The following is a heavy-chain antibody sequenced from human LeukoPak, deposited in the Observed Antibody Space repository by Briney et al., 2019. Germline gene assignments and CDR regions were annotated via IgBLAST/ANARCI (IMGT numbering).Heavy chain of an antibody. J-gene: IGHJ4*02. CDR3: ARGRGLPVRPPNEGFLDY. V-gene: IGHV3-74*01. Sequence: GGSLRLSCAVSGLTFSNYWMHWVRQAPGKGLVWVSRISNDGTSTSYADSVKGRFTISRDNAKNTLYLQMNSLRAEDTAVYYCARGRGLPVRPPNEGFLDYWGRGTLVTVSS. D-gene: IGHD6-6*01. CDR1: GLTFSNYW. CDR2: ISNDGTST.